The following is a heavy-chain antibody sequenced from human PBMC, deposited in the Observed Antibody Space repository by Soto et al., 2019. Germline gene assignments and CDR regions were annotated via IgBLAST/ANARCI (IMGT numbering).Heavy chain of an antibody. CDR3: ARDFNYYDSSGYYCGFDY. CDR2: ISAYNGNI. J-gene: IGHJ4*02. D-gene: IGHD3-22*01. Sequence: ASVKVSCKASAYTFTNYGISWVRQAPGQGLEWMGWISAYNGNINYAQKFRGRVTMTTDTSTSTAYMELRSLRSDDTAVYYCARDFNYYDSSGYYCGFDYWGQGTLVTVS. V-gene: IGHV1-18*01. CDR1: AYTFTNYG.